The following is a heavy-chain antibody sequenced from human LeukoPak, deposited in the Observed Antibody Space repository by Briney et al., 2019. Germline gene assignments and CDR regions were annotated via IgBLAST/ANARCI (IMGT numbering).Heavy chain of an antibody. Sequence: QTGGSLRLSCEASGFTFSSYAMHWVRQAPGKGLEWVAVISNDGRDKHCADSVKGRFTISRDNSKNTLYLQMNSLRAEDTAVYYCAKGRYELGGWGQGTLVTVSS. D-gene: IGHD3-16*01. CDR3: AKGRYELGG. V-gene: IGHV3-30*04. CDR1: GFTFSSYA. J-gene: IGHJ4*02. CDR2: ISNDGRDK.